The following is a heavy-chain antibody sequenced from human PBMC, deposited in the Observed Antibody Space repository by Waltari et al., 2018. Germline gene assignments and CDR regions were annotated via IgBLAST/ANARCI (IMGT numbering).Heavy chain of an antibody. CDR1: GFRFSKYA. J-gene: IGHJ1*01. Sequence: EVQLVESGGGLVQPGGSLKLSCGVSGFRFSKYAMSWVRQAPGKGLEWVSVISGAGENSYYADSVKGRFTISRDNSKNILFLQMNSLRAEDTAVYYCAKDQGYAGKDGDLRHWGQGSLVSVSS. V-gene: IGHV3-23*04. CDR3: AKDQGYAGKDGDLRH. D-gene: IGHD2-2*01. CDR2: ISGAGENS.